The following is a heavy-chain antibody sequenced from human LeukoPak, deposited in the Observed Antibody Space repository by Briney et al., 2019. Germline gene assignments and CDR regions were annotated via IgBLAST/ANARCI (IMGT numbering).Heavy chain of an antibody. J-gene: IGHJ4*02. CDR2: INPNNGDT. Sequence: GASVKVSCKASGYTFTSYYMHWLRQAPGQGLEWMGWINPNNGDTKYAQNFLGRVIMTRDTSTTTAYMELSSLRSDDTAVYFCASYPRSVDTPPFDYWGQGTLVTVSS. D-gene: IGHD3-16*02. CDR3: ASYPRSVDTPPFDY. V-gene: IGHV1-2*02. CDR1: GYTFTSYY.